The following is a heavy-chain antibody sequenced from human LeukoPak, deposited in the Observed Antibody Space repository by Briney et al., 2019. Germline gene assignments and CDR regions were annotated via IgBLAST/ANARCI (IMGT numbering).Heavy chain of an antibody. CDR3: ATPNIVATIGGWYYFDY. J-gene: IGHJ4*02. D-gene: IGHD5-12*01. V-gene: IGHV3-30*04. Sequence: PGRSLRLSCAASGFTFSSYAMPWVRQAPGKGLEWVAVISYDGSNKYYADSVKGRFTISRDNSKNTLYLQMNSLRAEDTAVYYCATPNIVATIGGWYYFDYWGQGTLVTVSS. CDR1: GFTFSSYA. CDR2: ISYDGSNK.